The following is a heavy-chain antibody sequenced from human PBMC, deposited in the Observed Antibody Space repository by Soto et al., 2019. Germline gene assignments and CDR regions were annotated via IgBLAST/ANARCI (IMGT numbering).Heavy chain of an antibody. CDR2: INAGNGNT. V-gene: IGHV1-3*01. CDR1: GYTFTSYA. J-gene: IGHJ4*02. Sequence: EASVKVSFKASGYTFTSYAMHWVRQAPGQRLEWMGWINAGNGNTKYSQKFQGRVTITRDTSASTAYMELSSLRSEDTAVYYCAKGSGWYPPLDDWGEGTLVTVSS. CDR3: AKGSGWYPPLDD. D-gene: IGHD6-19*01.